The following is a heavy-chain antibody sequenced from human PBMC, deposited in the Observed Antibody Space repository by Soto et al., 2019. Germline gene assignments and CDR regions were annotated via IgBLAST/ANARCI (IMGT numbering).Heavy chain of an antibody. CDR2: IIPIFGTA. CDR3: ARQRFGSFSGSYVFDV. Sequence: SVKVSCKASGGTFSSYAISWVRQAPGQGLEWMGGIIPIFGTANYAQKFQGRVTITADKSTSTAYMELSSLSGDDTAVYYCARQRFGSFSGSYVFDVWGQGTPVTVSS. D-gene: IGHD3-16*01. V-gene: IGHV1-69*06. J-gene: IGHJ4*02. CDR1: GGTFSSYA.